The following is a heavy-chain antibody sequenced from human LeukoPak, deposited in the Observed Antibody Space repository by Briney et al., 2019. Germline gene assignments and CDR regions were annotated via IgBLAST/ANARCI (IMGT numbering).Heavy chain of an antibody. Sequence: GATVQPLCKACGYTVTGYGVNRVGRATGKRLEWMGWMNPNSGNTGYAQKFQGRVTMTRNTSISTAYMELSSLRSEDTAVYYCARGLSSGWYSDYWGQGTLVTVSS. CDR3: ARGLSSGWYSDY. J-gene: IGHJ4*02. V-gene: IGHV1-8*01. D-gene: IGHD6-19*01. CDR2: MNPNSGNT. CDR1: GYTVTGYG.